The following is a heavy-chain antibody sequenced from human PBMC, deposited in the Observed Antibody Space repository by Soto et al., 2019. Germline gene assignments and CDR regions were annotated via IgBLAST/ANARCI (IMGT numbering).Heavy chain of an antibody. V-gene: IGHV3-30-3*01. J-gene: IGHJ4*02. CDR3: ARDPRETTYYLDY. Sequence: QVQLVESGGGVVQPGRSLRLSCAASGFTFHSFTMHWVRQSPGKGLEWVAPISYDGTNEYYADSVKGRFTISRDNSKSTLYLQMNSLRTDDTALYYCARDPRETTYYLDYWGQGTLVTVSS. D-gene: IGHD1-1*01. CDR1: GFTFHSFT. CDR2: ISYDGTNE.